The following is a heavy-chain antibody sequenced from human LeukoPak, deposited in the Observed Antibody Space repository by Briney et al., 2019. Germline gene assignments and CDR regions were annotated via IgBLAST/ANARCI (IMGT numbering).Heavy chain of an antibody. CDR3: AKVVPVERACQPLASYVDS. Sequence: PSQTLSLTCTVSGGSISIAFYYWTWIRQHPGKGLEWPGSISYSGNTFYNPSLKSRTTMSLDTSENQFSLRLSSVTAADTAVYHCAKVVPVERACQPLASYVDSWGQGTLITVAS. D-gene: IGHD2-2*01. V-gene: IGHV4-31*03. J-gene: IGHJ4*02. CDR2: ISYSGNT. CDR1: GGSISIAFYY.